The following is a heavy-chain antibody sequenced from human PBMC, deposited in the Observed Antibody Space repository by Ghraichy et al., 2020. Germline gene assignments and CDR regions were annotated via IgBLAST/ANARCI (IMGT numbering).Heavy chain of an antibody. J-gene: IGHJ4*02. D-gene: IGHD5-18*01. Sequence: GGSLRLSCVASGFTFSDHYMSWIRQAPGKGLEWVSYISSSGNTMYVDSVKGRFTISRDNAKSSLYLQMNSLRAEDTAVYYCARGQSSYSYGFPIDYWGQGSLVTVSS. CDR1: GFTFSDHY. CDR2: ISSSGNTM. V-gene: IGHV3-11*01. CDR3: ARGQSSYSYGFPIDY.